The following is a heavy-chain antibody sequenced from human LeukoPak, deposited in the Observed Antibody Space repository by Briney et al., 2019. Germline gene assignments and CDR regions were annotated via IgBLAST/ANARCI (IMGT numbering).Heavy chain of an antibody. D-gene: IGHD3-22*01. CDR2: IYPGDSDA. J-gene: IGHJ3*02. CDR1: GYTFTNYW. V-gene: IGHV5-51*01. Sequence: GESLKISCKGSGYTFTNYWIGWVRQMPGKGLEWMGIIYPGDSDARYSPSFQGQVTISADKSITTAYLQWSSLKASDTAMYYCARQSYYDSSGYSPLSAFDIWGQGTMVTVSS. CDR3: ARQSYYDSSGYSPLSAFDI.